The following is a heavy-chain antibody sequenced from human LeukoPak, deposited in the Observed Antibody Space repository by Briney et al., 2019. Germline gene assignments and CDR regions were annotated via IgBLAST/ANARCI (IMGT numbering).Heavy chain of an antibody. Sequence: SGGSLRLSCAASGFTFSGSAMHWVRQASGKGLEWVGRIRSKANSYATAYAASVKGRFTISRDDSKNTAYLQMNSLKTEDTAVYYCTRLGVAGTDAFDIWGQGTMVTVSS. CDR3: TRLGVAGTDAFDI. CDR1: GFTFSGSA. J-gene: IGHJ3*02. CDR2: IRSKANSYAT. D-gene: IGHD6-19*01. V-gene: IGHV3-73*01.